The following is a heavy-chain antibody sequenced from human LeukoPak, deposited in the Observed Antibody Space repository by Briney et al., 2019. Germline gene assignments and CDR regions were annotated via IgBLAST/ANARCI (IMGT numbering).Heavy chain of an antibody. V-gene: IGHV3-21*01. Sequence: GGSLRLSCAASGFTFSSYSMNWVRQAPGKGLEWDSSISSSSSYIYYADSVKGRFTISRDNAKNSLYLQMNSLRAEDTAVYYCARAAWLTAEAFDIWGQGTMVTVSS. D-gene: IGHD7-27*01. CDR3: ARAAWLTAEAFDI. CDR2: ISSSSSYI. CDR1: GFTFSSYS. J-gene: IGHJ3*02.